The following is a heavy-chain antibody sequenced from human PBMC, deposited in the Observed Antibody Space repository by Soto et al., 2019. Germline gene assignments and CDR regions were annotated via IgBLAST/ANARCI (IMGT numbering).Heavy chain of an antibody. CDR1: GGFISDYS. D-gene: IGHD1-20*01. CDR2: VHINGNT. V-gene: IGHV4-4*07. CDR3: ARESGDNWTYEVY. J-gene: IGHJ4*02. Sequence: LSLTCTVSGGFISDYSMSWIRQSAGKGLEWVGRVHINGNTHYNPSLRGRVTMSVDTSNNQFHLRVTSVTAADTAVYYCARESGDNWTYEVYWGQGTLVTVSS.